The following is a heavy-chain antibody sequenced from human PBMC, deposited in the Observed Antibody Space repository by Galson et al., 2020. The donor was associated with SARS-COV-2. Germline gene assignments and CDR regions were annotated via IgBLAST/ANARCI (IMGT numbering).Heavy chain of an antibody. Sequence: SETLSLTCTVSGASISSSRYYWGWIRQPPGKGLEWIGSIYYSGSTYYNPSLKSRVTISVDTSTNQLSLKLSSVTAADTAVYYCARDQGRDYDFWSGYYFWFDPWGQGTLVTVSS. CDR2: IYYSGST. CDR3: ARDQGRDYDFWSGYYFWFDP. J-gene: IGHJ5*02. D-gene: IGHD3-3*01. V-gene: IGHV4-39*07. CDR1: GASISSSRYY.